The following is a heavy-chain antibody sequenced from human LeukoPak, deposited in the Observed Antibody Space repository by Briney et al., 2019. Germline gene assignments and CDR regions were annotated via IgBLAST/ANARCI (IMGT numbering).Heavy chain of an antibody. Sequence: GSLRLSXAASGFTFSSYSMNWIRQAPGKGLEWVSSISSSSSYIYYADSVKGRFTISRDNAKNSLYLQMNSLRAEDTAVYYCARGPHGDYKDYWGQGTLVTVSS. CDR3: ARGPHGDYKDY. CDR2: ISSSSSYI. D-gene: IGHD4-17*01. CDR1: GFTFSSYS. J-gene: IGHJ4*02. V-gene: IGHV3-21*01.